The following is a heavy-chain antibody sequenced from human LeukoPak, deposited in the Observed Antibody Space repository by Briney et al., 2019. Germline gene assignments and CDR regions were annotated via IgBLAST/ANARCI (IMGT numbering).Heavy chain of an antibody. V-gene: IGHV4-34*01. CDR1: GGSFSGYY. CDR3: AREGKYYDFWSGYYPSTAGSLNFDY. CDR2: INHSGST. Sequence: PSETLSLTCAVYGGSFSGYYWSWIRQPPGKGLEWIGEINHSGSTNYNPSLKSRVTISVDTSKNQFSLKLSSVTAADTAVYYCAREGKYYDFWSGYYPSTAGSLNFDYWGQGTLVTVSS. D-gene: IGHD3-3*01. J-gene: IGHJ4*02.